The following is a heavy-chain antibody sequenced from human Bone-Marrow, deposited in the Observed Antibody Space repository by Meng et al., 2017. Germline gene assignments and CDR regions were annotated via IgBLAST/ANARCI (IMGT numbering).Heavy chain of an antibody. D-gene: IGHD2-15*01. CDR2: ISGSGGST. V-gene: IGHV3-23*01. CDR3: AKDWVVAAPRPYYFDY. Sequence: GESLKISCAASGFTFSSYAMSWVRQAPGKGLEWVSAISGSGGSTYYAESVKGRFTISRDNSKNTLYLQMNSLRAEDTAVYYCAKDWVVAAPRPYYFDYWGQGTLVTVSS. CDR1: GFTFSSYA. J-gene: IGHJ4*02.